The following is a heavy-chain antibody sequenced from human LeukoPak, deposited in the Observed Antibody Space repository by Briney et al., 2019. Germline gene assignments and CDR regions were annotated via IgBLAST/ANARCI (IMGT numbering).Heavy chain of an antibody. Sequence: PGGSLRLSCAASGFTFSSYAMSWVRQAPGKGLEWVSAISGSGGSTYYADSVKGRFTISRDNSRSTLYLQMNSLRPEDTAVYFCARGLRWFDDFDYWGQGTLVTVSS. CDR3: ARGLRWFDDFDY. CDR2: ISGSGGST. V-gene: IGHV3-23*01. D-gene: IGHD4-23*01. J-gene: IGHJ4*02. CDR1: GFTFSSYA.